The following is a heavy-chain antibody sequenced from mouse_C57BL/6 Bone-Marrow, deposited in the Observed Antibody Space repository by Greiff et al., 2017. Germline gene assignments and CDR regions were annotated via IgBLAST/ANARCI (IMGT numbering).Heavy chain of an antibody. V-gene: IGHV14-4*01. Sequence: EVQLQQSGAELVMPGASVKLSCTASGFNIKDDYMHWVKQRPEQGLEWIGWIDPANGDTEYAEKFQGKATITADTSSNTAYLQLSSLTSEDTAVYYCTTHDGYSYYFDYWGQGTTLTVSS. D-gene: IGHD2-3*01. CDR2: IDPANGDT. CDR1: GFNIKDDY. CDR3: TTHDGYSYYFDY. J-gene: IGHJ2*01.